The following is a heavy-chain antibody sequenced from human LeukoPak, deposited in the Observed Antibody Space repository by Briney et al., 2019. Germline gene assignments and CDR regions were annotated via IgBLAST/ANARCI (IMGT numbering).Heavy chain of an antibody. Sequence: SETLSLTCTVSGGSMSHSYWSWVRQPPGKGLEWLGYIYFTGTSNKANPSLKSRLTISLDTSKSQLSLRLTSVTAADTAMYYCARRRQVALYSPYAFDLWGQGTMVTVS. J-gene: IGHJ3*01. CDR2: IYFTGTS. CDR3: ARRRQVALYSPYAFDL. CDR1: GGSMSHSY. D-gene: IGHD3-16*01. V-gene: IGHV4-59*08.